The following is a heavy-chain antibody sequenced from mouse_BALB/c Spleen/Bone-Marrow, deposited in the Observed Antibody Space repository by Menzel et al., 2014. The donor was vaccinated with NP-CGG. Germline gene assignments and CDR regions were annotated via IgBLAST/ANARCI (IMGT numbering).Heavy chain of an antibody. CDR2: INSNGGST. D-gene: IGHD2-14*01. Sequence: EVQRVESGGGLVKLGGSLKFSCAASGFTFSSYYMSWVRQTPEKRLELVAAINSNGGSTYYSDTVKGRFTISRDNAKNTLNLQMSSLKSEDTALYYCARQNRYDGTEVRYYAMDYWGQGTSVTVSS. V-gene: IGHV5-6-2*01. J-gene: IGHJ4*01. CDR1: GFTFSSYY. CDR3: ARQNRYDGTEVRYYAMDY.